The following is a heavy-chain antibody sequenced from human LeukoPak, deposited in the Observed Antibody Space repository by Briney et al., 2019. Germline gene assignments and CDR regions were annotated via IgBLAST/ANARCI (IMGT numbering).Heavy chain of an antibody. CDR1: GYTFTSNY. CDR3: AREENCGGDCNKFDY. Sequence: ASLKVSCKASGYTFTSNYMHWVRQAPGQGLEWMGIINTSGGSTSYAQKFQGRVTMTRDASTSTVYMELSSLRSEDTAVYYCAREENCGGDCNKFDYWGQGTLVTVSS. J-gene: IGHJ4*02. V-gene: IGHV1-46*01. D-gene: IGHD2-21*02. CDR2: INTSGGST.